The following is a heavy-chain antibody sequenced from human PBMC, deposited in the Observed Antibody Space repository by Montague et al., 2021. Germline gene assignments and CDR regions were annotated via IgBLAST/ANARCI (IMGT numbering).Heavy chain of an antibody. D-gene: IGHD3-10*01. Sequence: SETLSLTCGVYGGSLSEYYWTWIRQSPEKGLEWIGEVRHIGSTNYNPSLKSRVTMSVDKSKNQFSLKLRSVTAADTAVYYCASDRGPFDYWGQGTVVTDSS. J-gene: IGHJ4*02. CDR1: GGSLSEYY. V-gene: IGHV4-34*01. CDR3: ASDRGPFDY. CDR2: VRHIGST.